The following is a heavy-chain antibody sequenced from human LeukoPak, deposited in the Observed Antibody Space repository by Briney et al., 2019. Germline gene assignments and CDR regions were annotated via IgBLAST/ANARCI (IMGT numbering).Heavy chain of an antibody. CDR2: ISWNSGSI. Sequence: GGSLRLSCAASGFTFDDYAMHWVRQAPGKGLEWVSGISWNSGSIGYADSVKGRFTISRDNAKNSLYLQMNSLRAEDAALYYCAKDIYSSSWYYFDYWGQGTLVTVSS. J-gene: IGHJ4*02. D-gene: IGHD6-13*01. V-gene: IGHV3-9*01. CDR3: AKDIYSSSWYYFDY. CDR1: GFTFDDYA.